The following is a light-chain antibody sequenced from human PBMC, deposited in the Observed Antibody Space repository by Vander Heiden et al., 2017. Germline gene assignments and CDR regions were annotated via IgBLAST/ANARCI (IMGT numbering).Light chain of an antibody. CDR3: QTWGSGIRV. CDR1: GGHTTHA. CDR2: VNSDGSH. Sequence: QVVLTQSPSASASLGASVNLTCTLSGGHTTHAIAWHQKQSEKGPRFLMKVNSDGSHTKGDGIPDRFSGSTSGSERYLTISSLQSDDEADYYCQTWGSGIRVFGGGTKLTVL. J-gene: IGLJ3*02. V-gene: IGLV4-69*01.